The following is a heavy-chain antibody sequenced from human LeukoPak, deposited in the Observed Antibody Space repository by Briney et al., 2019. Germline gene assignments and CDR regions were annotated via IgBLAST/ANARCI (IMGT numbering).Heavy chain of an antibody. Sequence: ASVKVSCKASGGTFSSYAISWVRQAPGQGLEWMGRIIPILGIANYAQKFQGRVTITADKSTSTAYMELSSLRSDDTAVYYCAKTLDYGDYVGLEYFQHWGQGTLVTVSS. CDR2: IIPILGIA. V-gene: IGHV1-69*04. CDR1: GGTFSSYA. D-gene: IGHD4-17*01. J-gene: IGHJ1*01. CDR3: AKTLDYGDYVGLEYFQH.